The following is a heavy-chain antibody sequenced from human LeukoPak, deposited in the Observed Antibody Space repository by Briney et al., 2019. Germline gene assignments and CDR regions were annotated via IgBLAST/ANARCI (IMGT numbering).Heavy chain of an antibody. J-gene: IGHJ4*02. CDR1: GGSISSGGYS. CDR3: ARSYDSSGYYPYFDY. V-gene: IGHV4-30-2*01. D-gene: IGHD3-22*01. CDR2: IYHSGST. Sequence: SQTLSLTCAVSGGSISSGGYSWSWLRQPPGKGLEWIGYIYHSGSTYYNPSLKSRVTISVDRSKNQFSLKLSSVTAADTAVYYCARSYDSSGYYPYFDYWGQGTLVTVSS.